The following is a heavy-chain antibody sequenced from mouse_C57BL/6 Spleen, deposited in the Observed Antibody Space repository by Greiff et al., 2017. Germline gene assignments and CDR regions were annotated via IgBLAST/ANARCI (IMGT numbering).Heavy chain of an antibody. Sequence: VQLQQSGPELVKPGASVTIPCKASGYTFTDYNMDWVKQSHGKSLEWIGDINPNNGGTIYNQKFKGKATLTVDKSASTAYMELRSLTSEDTAVYYCAVNWDWFAYWGQGTLVTVSA. CDR2: INPNNGGT. D-gene: IGHD4-1*01. J-gene: IGHJ3*01. V-gene: IGHV1-18*01. CDR3: AVNWDWFAY. CDR1: GYTFTDYN.